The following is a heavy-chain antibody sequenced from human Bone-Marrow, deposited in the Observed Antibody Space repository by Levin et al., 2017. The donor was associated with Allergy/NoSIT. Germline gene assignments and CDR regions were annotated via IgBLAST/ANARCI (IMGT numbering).Heavy chain of an antibody. J-gene: IGHJ4*02. CDR1: GFTFSSYA. CDR2: ISYDGSNK. Sequence: GGSLRLSCAASGFTFSSYAMHWVRQAPGKGLEWVAVISYDGSNKYYADSVKGRFTISRDNSKNTLYLQMNSLRAEDTAVYYCARVRTVAGYYFDYWGQGTLVTVSS. V-gene: IGHV3-30*04. D-gene: IGHD6-19*01. CDR3: ARVRTVAGYYFDY.